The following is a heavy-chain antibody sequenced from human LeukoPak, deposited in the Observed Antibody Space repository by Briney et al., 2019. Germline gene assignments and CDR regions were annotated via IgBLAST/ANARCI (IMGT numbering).Heavy chain of an antibody. CDR2: INHSGST. CDR3: AREGGYDSYYFDY. Sequence: PSETLSLTCTVSGGSISSGGYYWSWIRQPPGKGLEWIGEINHSGSTNYNPSLKSRVTISVDTSKNQFSLKLSSVTAADTAVYYCAREGGYDSYYFDYWGQGTLVTVSS. CDR1: GGSISSGGYY. J-gene: IGHJ4*02. V-gene: IGHV4-39*07. D-gene: IGHD5-12*01.